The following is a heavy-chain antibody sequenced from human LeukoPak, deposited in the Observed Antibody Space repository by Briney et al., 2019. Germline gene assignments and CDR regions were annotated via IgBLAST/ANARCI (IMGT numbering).Heavy chain of an antibody. CDR3: TKDYCGKFCSAV. Sequence: PGGSLRLSCAAPGFTFSAFGMNWVRQAPGKGLEWVSTITKSGDSTYYVDSVKGRFTISRDNSKNTLYLQMNSLRAEDTAKYYCTKDYCGKFCSAVWGQGTTVTVSS. V-gene: IGHV3-23*01. J-gene: IGHJ6*02. CDR1: GFTFSAFG. D-gene: IGHD3-9*01. CDR2: ITKSGDST.